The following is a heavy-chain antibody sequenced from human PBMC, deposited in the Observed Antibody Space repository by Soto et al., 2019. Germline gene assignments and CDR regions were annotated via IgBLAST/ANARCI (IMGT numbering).Heavy chain of an antibody. V-gene: IGHV3-11*01. D-gene: IGHD3-22*01. CDR3: ARPNYYDSSGYFGWFDP. J-gene: IGHJ5*02. Sequence: PGGSLRLSCAASGFTFSDYYMSWIRQAPGKGLEWVSYISSSGSTIYYADSVKGRFTISRGNAKNSLYLQMNSLRAEDTAVYYCARPNYYDSSGYFGWFDPWGQGTLVTVSS. CDR1: GFTFSDYY. CDR2: ISSSGSTI.